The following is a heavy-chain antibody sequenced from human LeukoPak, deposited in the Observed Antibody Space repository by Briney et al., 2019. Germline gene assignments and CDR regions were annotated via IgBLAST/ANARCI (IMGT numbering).Heavy chain of an antibody. D-gene: IGHD4-23*01. V-gene: IGHV1-2*02. CDR3: ARVRDYGGNSDAFDI. J-gene: IGHJ3*02. Sequence: ASVKVSCKASGYTFTGYYMHWVRQAPGQGLEWMGWINPNSGGTNYAQKFQGRVTMTGDTSISTAYMELSSLRSDDTAVYYCARVRDYGGNSDAFDIWGQGTMVTVSS. CDR1: GYTFTGYY. CDR2: INPNSGGT.